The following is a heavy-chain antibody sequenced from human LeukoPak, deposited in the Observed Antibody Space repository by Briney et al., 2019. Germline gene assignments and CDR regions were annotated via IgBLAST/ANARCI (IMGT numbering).Heavy chain of an antibody. Sequence: PGGSLRLSCAASGFTFSDHYMDWVRQAPGKGLEWVGRIRNKAISYTTEYAASVKGRFTISRDDSKNSLYLQMNSLKTEDTAVYYCASRSSIWSGYQDTLYYFDSWGQGTLVTVSS. CDR3: ASRSSIWSGYQDTLYYFDS. D-gene: IGHD3-3*01. CDR1: GFTFSDHY. CDR2: IRNKAISYTT. V-gene: IGHV3-72*01. J-gene: IGHJ4*02.